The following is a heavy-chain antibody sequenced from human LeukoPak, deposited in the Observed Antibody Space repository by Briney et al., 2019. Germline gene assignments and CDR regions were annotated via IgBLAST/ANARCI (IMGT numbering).Heavy chain of an antibody. CDR2: IYYSGST. CDR3: ARLVGYCSGGSRYARYYFDY. J-gene: IGHJ4*02. V-gene: IGHV4-39*01. D-gene: IGHD2-15*01. Sequence: SETLSLTCTVSGGSISSSSYYWGWIRQPPGKGLEWTGSIYYSGSTYYNPSLKSRVTISVDTSKNQFSLKLSSVTAADTAVYYCARLVGYCSGGSRYARYYFDYWGQGTLVTVSS. CDR1: GGSISSSSYY.